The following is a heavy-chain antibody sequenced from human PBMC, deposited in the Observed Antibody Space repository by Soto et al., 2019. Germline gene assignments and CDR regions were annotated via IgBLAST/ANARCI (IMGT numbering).Heavy chain of an antibody. D-gene: IGHD3-9*01. V-gene: IGHV1-18*01. CDR1: GYSFTSYG. Sequence: GASVKVSCKASGYSFTSYGISWVRQAPGQGLEWMGWISAYNGNPNYAQKLQGRVTMTEDTSTDTAYMELSSLRSEDTAVYYCASGGPYYDILTGYHKWAFDYWGQGTLVTVSS. J-gene: IGHJ4*02. CDR2: ISAYNGNP. CDR3: ASGGPYYDILTGYHKWAFDY.